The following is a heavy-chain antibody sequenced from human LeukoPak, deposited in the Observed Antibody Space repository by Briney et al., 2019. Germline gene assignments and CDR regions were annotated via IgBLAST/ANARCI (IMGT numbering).Heavy chain of an antibody. Sequence: PGGSLRLSYAASGFTFSSYAMSWVRQAPGKGLEWVSTISGSGGSTYYADSVRGRFTISRVNSKNTLYLQMNSLRAEDTAVYYCAKFGLGCGGDCYFYYFDYWGQGTLVTVSS. CDR1: GFTFSSYA. CDR3: AKFGLGCGGDCYFYYFDY. J-gene: IGHJ4*02. CDR2: ISGSGGST. D-gene: IGHD2-21*02. V-gene: IGHV3-23*01.